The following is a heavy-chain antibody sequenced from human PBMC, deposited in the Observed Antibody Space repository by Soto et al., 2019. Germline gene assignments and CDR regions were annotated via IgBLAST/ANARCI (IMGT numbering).Heavy chain of an antibody. J-gene: IGHJ4*02. D-gene: IGHD3-9*01. Sequence: SGTLSLTFTVSGGSISSGGYYWSWIRQHPGKGLEWIGYIYYSGSTYYNPSLKSRVTISVDTSKNQFSLKLSSVTAADTAVYYCAREGLRYFDWLLDYWGQGTLVTVSS. V-gene: IGHV4-31*03. CDR2: IYYSGST. CDR3: AREGLRYFDWLLDY. CDR1: GGSISSGGYY.